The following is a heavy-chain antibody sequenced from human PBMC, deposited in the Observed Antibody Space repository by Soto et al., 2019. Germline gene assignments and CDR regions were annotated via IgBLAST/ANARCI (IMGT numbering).Heavy chain of an antibody. CDR3: ARIHWSQSSLDY. CDR1: EGKNISGGDS. V-gene: IGHV4-30-2*01. CDR2: IYHSGST. J-gene: IGHJ4*02. Sequence: TRGVAEGKNISGGDSWSRKKQPPGKGLEWIVYIYHSGSTYYNPSLKSRVTLSMDSSQTQFSLKLTSVTAADSAVYYCARIHWSQSSLDYWGRGILVSVSS. D-gene: IGHD6-19*01.